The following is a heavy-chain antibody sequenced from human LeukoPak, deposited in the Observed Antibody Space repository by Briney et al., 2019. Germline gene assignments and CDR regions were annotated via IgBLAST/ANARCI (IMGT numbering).Heavy chain of an antibody. Sequence: PGGSLRLSCAASGFTFNTYWMHWVRQVPGKGLVWVSRISSDGTGTIYADSVKGRFTISRDNAKNTLYLQMNSLRAEDTAVHYCVRYPPNPTPIDYWGQGTLVTVSS. CDR1: GFTFNTYW. J-gene: IGHJ4*02. CDR2: ISSDGTGT. CDR3: VRYPPNPTPIDY. V-gene: IGHV3-74*01.